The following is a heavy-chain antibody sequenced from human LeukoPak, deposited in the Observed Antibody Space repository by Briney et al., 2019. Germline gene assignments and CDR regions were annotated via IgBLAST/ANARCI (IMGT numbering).Heavy chain of an antibody. D-gene: IGHD3-3*01. CDR1: GFTFSSYW. CDR2: INSDGSST. J-gene: IGHJ4*02. CDR3: AGDRGDYDFWSGYYYAYFDY. V-gene: IGHV3-74*01. Sequence: GGSLRLSCAASGFTFSSYWMHWVRQAPGKGLVWVSRINSDGSSTSYADSVKGRFTISRDNAKNTLYLQMNSLRAEDTAVYYCAGDRGDYDFWSGYYYAYFDYWGQGTLVTVSS.